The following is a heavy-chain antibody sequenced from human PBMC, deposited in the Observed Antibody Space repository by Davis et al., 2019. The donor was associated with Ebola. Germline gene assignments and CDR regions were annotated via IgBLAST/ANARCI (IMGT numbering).Heavy chain of an antibody. Sequence: PGGSLRLSCAASGFTFSSYSMNWVRQAPGKGLEWVSYISSSSSTIYYADSVKGRFTISRDNAKNSLYLQMNSLRDEDTAVYYCAREEREDYGGNPNYGMDVWGQGTTVTVSS. V-gene: IGHV3-48*02. CDR1: GFTFSSYS. CDR2: ISSSSSTI. D-gene: IGHD4-23*01. J-gene: IGHJ6*02. CDR3: AREEREDYGGNPNYGMDV.